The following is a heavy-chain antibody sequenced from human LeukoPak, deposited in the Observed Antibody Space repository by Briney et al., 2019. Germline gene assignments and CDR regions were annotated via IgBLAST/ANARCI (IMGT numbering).Heavy chain of an antibody. D-gene: IGHD3-10*01. CDR2: MNPNSGNT. Sequence: GASVKVSCKASGYTFTSYDINWVRQATGQGLEGMGWMNPNSGNTGYAQKFQGRVTMTRNTSISTAYMELSSLRSEDTAVYYCATRRAVRGKKTNYYYYYMDVWGKGTTVTVSS. V-gene: IGHV1-8*01. CDR3: ATRRAVRGKKTNYYYYYMDV. CDR1: GYTFTSYD. J-gene: IGHJ6*03.